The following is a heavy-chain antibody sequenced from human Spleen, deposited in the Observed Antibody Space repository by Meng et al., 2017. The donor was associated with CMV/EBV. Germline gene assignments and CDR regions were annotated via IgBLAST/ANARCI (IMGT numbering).Heavy chain of an antibody. Sequence: QVQLQESGPGLVKPSETLSLTCAVYGGSFSGYYWSWIRQPPGKGLEWIGEINHSGSTNYNPSLKSRVTISVDTSKNQFSLKLSSVTAADTAVYYCARRDGRCLDYWGQGTLVTVSS. CDR3: ARRDGRCLDY. CDR1: GGSFSGYY. D-gene: IGHD5-24*01. V-gene: IGHV4-34*01. CDR2: INHSGST. J-gene: IGHJ4*02.